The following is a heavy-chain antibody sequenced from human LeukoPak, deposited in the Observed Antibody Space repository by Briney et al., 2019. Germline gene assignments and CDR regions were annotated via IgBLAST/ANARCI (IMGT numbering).Heavy chain of an antibody. D-gene: IGHD1-26*01. CDR3: ARGLGSSNSYYNWFDP. V-gene: IGHV3-7*01. CDR2: IKRDGSEK. CDR1: GFTFSAYW. J-gene: IGHJ5*02. Sequence: GGSLRLSCAASGFTFSAYWMSWVRQAPGKGLEWVANIKRDGSEKDYVDSVEGRFTISRDNAKNSLYLQMNSLRAEDTAVYYCARGLGSSNSYYNWFDPWGQGTLVTVSS.